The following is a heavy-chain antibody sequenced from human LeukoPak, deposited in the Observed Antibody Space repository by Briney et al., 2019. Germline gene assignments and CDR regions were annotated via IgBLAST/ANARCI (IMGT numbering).Heavy chain of an antibody. Sequence: GGSLRLSCAASGFTVSSNYMSWVRQAPGKGLEWVSVIYSGGSTYYADSVKGRFTISRDNSKNTLYLQMDSLRAEDTAVYYCALSGFFHYFDYWGQGTLVTVSS. D-gene: IGHD1-26*01. CDR3: ALSGFFHYFDY. V-gene: IGHV3-53*01. CDR1: GFTVSSNY. CDR2: IYSGGST. J-gene: IGHJ4*02.